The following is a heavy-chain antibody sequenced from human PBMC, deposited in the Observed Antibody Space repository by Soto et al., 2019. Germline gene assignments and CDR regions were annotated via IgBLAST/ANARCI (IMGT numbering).Heavy chain of an antibody. CDR1: GGSISSGGYY. D-gene: IGHD6-25*01. Sequence: SETLSLTCTVSGGSISSGGYYWSWIRQHPGKGLEWIGYIFYSVSTYYNPSLKSRVTMSLDTSKNQFSLKLSSVTAAATAVYYCARDLGGSDDYWGQGTLVTVSS. V-gene: IGHV4-31*03. CDR3: ARDLGGSDDY. CDR2: IFYSVST. J-gene: IGHJ4*02.